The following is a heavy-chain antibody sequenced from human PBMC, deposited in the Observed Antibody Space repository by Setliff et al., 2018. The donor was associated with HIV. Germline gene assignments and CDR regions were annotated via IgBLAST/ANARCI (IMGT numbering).Heavy chain of an antibody. D-gene: IGHD3-16*01. J-gene: IGHJ4*02. V-gene: IGHV1-46*01. CDR3: ARAPTSGRVFLEY. CDR1: GYAFTRYY. Sequence: ASVKVSCKASGYAFTRYYIHWVRQAPGQGLEWIGILNPSGGVTTYAQKFQGRATMTRDTSAATVYMEMSGLRSEDTAMYYCARAPTSGRVFLEYWGQGTPVTVSS. CDR2: LNPSGGVT.